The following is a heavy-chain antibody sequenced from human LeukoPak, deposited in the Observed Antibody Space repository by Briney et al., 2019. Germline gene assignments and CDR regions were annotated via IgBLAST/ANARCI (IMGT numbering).Heavy chain of an antibody. J-gene: IGHJ4*02. CDR2: IHHSGTT. Sequence: PSGTLSLTCTVSGGSISSSSYYWSWTRQPPGKGLEWIGYIHHSGTTNYSPSLKSRVTISVDMSKNQFFLNLTSVTAADTAVYYCARGRLGATYWGQGTLVTVSS. CDR3: ARGRLGATY. D-gene: IGHD1-26*01. CDR1: GGSISSSSYY. V-gene: IGHV4-61*01.